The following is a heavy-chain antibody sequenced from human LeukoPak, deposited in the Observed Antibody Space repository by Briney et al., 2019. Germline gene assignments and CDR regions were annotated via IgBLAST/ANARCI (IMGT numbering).Heavy chain of an antibody. CDR2: INHSGST. CDR1: GGSFSGYY. V-gene: IGHV4-34*01. D-gene: IGHD6-19*01. J-gene: IGHJ4*02. Sequence: SETLSLTCAVYGGSFSGYYWSWIRQPPGKGLEWIGEINHSGSTNYNPSLKSRVTISVDTSKNQFSLKLSSVTAADTAVYYCARDGYSSGWYGYWGQGTLVTVSS. CDR3: ARDGYSSGWYGY.